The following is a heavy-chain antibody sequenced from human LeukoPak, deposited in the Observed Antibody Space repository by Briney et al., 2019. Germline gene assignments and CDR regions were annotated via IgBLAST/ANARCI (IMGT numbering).Heavy chain of an antibody. V-gene: IGHV4-30-2*02. J-gene: IGHJ4*02. Sequence: SETLSLTCAVSGASISSGGYSWSWVRQPPGKGLEWIGVIDHSGSIYYNPSLQSRVTISVDTSKNQFSLKLSSVTAADTAVYYCARTSSGWFDYWGQGTLVTVSS. CDR1: GASISSGGYS. CDR3: ARTSSGWFDY. CDR2: IDHSGSI. D-gene: IGHD6-19*01.